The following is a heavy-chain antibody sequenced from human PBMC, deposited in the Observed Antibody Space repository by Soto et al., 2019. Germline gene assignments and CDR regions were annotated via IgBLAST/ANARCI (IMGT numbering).Heavy chain of an antibody. CDR2: ISYDGRNK. CDR3: VEDWHYYDGSGRSATNYYGVHV. V-gene: IGHV3-30*18. Sequence: QVQLVESGGGVVQTGGSLRLSCAASGLTFSNYGMHWVRQAPGKGLEWVAVISYDGRNKYYENSVKGRFTISRDDSKRTVYLQKNSLRAEDTAIYYCVEDWHYYDGSGRSATNYYGVHVWGNGTTVTVSS. CDR1: GLTFSNYG. D-gene: IGHD3-16*01. J-gene: IGHJ6*04.